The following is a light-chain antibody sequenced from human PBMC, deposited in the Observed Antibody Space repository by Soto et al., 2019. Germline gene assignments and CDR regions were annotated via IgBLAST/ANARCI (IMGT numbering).Light chain of an antibody. CDR1: SXNVGGNP. CDR2: TNT. V-gene: IGLV1-44*01. CDR3: ASWDDSLNGPV. Sequence: QSVLTQPASASGTPGQRVTISRSGSSXNVGGNPVNWYQHVPTRAPKHLIYTNTQRPSGVPDRFSGSKSGTSASQAISGLQSEDEADYYCASWDDSLNGPVFGTGTKVTVL. J-gene: IGLJ1*01.